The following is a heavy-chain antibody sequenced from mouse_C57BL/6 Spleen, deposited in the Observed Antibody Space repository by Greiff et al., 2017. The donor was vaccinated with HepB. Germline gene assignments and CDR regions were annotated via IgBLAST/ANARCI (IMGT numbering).Heavy chain of an antibody. CDR2: INPNYGTT. CDR1: GYSFTDYN. CDR3: ARIYYDYDVGAMDY. J-gene: IGHJ4*01. V-gene: IGHV1-39*01. D-gene: IGHD2-4*01. Sequence: VHVKQSGPELVKPGASVKISCKASGYSFTDYNMNWVKQSNGKSLEWIGVINPNYGTTSYNQKFKGKATLTVDQSSSTAYMQLNSLTSEDSAVYYCARIYYDYDVGAMDYWGQGTSVTVSS.